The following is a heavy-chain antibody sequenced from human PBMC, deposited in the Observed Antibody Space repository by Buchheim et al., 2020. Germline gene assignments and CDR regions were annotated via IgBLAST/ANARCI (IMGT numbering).Heavy chain of an antibody. CDR2: ITASTTGTT. V-gene: IGHV3-48*02. CDR1: GFTFTAYT. CDR3: ARDFAWAFDS. Sequence: EVQLVESGGGLVQPGGSLRLSCAASGFTFTAYTMNWVRQAPGKGLEWISYITASTTGTTYYADSVKGRFTISRDNARKSLYLQMNSLRDEDTAVYYCARDFAWAFDSWGQGTL. J-gene: IGHJ4*02. D-gene: IGHD3-9*01.